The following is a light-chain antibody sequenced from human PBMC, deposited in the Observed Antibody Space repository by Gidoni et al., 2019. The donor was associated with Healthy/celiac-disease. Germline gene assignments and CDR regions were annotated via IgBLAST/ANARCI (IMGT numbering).Light chain of an antibody. Sequence: EIVLTQSPGTLSLSPGESATLSCRASQSVSSSYLAWYQQTPGQAPRLLIYGASSRATGIPDRFSGSGSGTDFTLTISRLEPEDFAVYYCQQYGSSLWTFXQXTKVXIK. J-gene: IGKJ1*01. CDR2: GAS. CDR1: QSVSSSY. V-gene: IGKV3-20*01. CDR3: QQYGSSLWT.